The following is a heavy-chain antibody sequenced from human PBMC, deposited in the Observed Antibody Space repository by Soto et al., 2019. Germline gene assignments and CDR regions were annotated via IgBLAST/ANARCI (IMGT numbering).Heavy chain of an antibody. Sequence: ASVKVSCKASGYTFTSYGISWVLQAPGQGLEWMGWISAYNGNTNYAQKLQGRVTMTTDTSTSTAYMELRSLRSDDTAVYYCARAEWELADGTLNIDYWGQGTLVTVSS. V-gene: IGHV1-18*01. CDR1: GYTFTSYG. J-gene: IGHJ4*02. D-gene: IGHD1-26*01. CDR3: ARAEWELADGTLNIDY. CDR2: ISAYNGNT.